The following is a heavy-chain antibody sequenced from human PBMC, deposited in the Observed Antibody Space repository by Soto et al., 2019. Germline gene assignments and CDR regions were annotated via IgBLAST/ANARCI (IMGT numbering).Heavy chain of an antibody. CDR2: IYYSGST. J-gene: IGHJ4*02. D-gene: IGHD2-15*01. CDR3: ARRSVVVVAAVDY. CDR1: CGAISSSSCY. V-gene: IGHV4-39*01. Sequence: SETLSLTCAVSCGAISSSSCYWVWIRQPPGKGLEWIGSIYYSGSTYYNPSLKSRVTISVDTSKNQFSLKLSSVTAADTAVYYCARRSVVVVAAVDYWGQGTLVTVSS.